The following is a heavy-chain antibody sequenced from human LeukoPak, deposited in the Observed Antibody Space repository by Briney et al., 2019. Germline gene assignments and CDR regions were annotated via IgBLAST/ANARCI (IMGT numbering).Heavy chain of an antibody. Sequence: PSETLSLTCSVYDGSIKSYYWNWIRRPPGKGLEWIGYIYYNGNTNYSPSLKSRVTMSVDTSKNLFSLKVSSVTAADTAVYYCARGRSNYYGMDVWGQGTTVTVSS. CDR1: DGSIKSYY. V-gene: IGHV4-59*01. D-gene: IGHD1-26*01. J-gene: IGHJ6*02. CDR3: ARGRSNYYGMDV. CDR2: IYYNGNT.